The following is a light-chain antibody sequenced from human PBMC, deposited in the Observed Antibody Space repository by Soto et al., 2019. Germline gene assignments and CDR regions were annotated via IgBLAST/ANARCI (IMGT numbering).Light chain of an antibody. V-gene: IGKV3-20*01. CDR2: GAS. Sequence: ESVLTQSPGTLSLSPGERATLSCRASQSVRSSFLAWYQLKPGQAPRLLIYGASSRATGIPDRFSGSGSGTDVTLTLSRLESEDFAVYYCQQYDSSPWTFGQGTKVEIK. CDR1: QSVRSSF. J-gene: IGKJ1*01. CDR3: QQYDSSPWT.